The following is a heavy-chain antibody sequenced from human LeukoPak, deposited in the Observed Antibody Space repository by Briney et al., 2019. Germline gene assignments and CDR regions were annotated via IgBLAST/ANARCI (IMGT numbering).Heavy chain of an antibody. Sequence: ASVKVSCKASGYTFTSYGISWVRQAPGQGIEWMGWISAYNGNTNYAQKLQGRVTMTTDTSTSTAYMELRSLRSDDTAVYYCARGLRYFDWLQEYYFDYWGQGTLVTVSS. CDR3: ARGLRYFDWLQEYYFDY. J-gene: IGHJ4*02. V-gene: IGHV1-18*01. CDR2: ISAYNGNT. D-gene: IGHD3-9*01. CDR1: GYTFTSYG.